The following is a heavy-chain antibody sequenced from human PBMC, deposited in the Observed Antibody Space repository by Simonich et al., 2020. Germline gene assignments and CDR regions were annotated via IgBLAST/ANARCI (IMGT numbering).Heavy chain of an antibody. V-gene: IGHV3-21*01. Sequence: GGGLVKPGGSLRLSCAASGFTVSSYSMNWGRQAPSKGLEWVSSISSSSRYIYYADSVKGRFTISRDNAKTSLYLQMNSLRAEDTAVYYCARDTSYYGSGSYYFDYWGQGTLVTVSS. CDR2: ISSSSRYI. J-gene: IGHJ4*02. CDR1: GFTVSSYS. CDR3: ARDTSYYGSGSYYFDY. D-gene: IGHD3-10*01.